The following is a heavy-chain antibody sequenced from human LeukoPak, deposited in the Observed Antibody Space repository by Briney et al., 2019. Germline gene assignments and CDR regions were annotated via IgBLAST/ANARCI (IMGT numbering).Heavy chain of an antibody. J-gene: IGHJ4*02. CDR3: ARDYYGSGTVGYFDY. CDR1: GGTFSSYA. V-gene: IGHV1-69*05. Sequence: SVKVSCKASGGTFSSYAISWVRQAPGQGLEWMGGIIPTFGTANYAQKFQGRVTITTDESTSTAYMELSSLRSEDTAVYYCARDYYGSGTVGYFDYWGQGTLVTVSS. D-gene: IGHD3-10*01. CDR2: IIPTFGTA.